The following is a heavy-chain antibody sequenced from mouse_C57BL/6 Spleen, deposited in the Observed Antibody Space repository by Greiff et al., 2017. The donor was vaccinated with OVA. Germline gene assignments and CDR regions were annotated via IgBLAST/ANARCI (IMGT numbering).Heavy chain of an antibody. CDR2: ISNGGGST. CDR1: GFTFSDYY. J-gene: IGHJ4*01. Sequence: EVQGVESGGGLVQPGGSLKLSCAASGFTFSDYYMYWVRQTPEKRLEWVAYISNGGGSTYYPDTVKGRFTISRDNAKNTLYLQMSRLKSEDTAMYYCARHWMDYWGQGTSVTVSS. V-gene: IGHV5-12*01. CDR3: ARHWMDY.